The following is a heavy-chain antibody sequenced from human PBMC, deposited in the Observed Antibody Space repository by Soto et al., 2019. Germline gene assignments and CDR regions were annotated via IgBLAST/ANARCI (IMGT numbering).Heavy chain of an antibody. CDR2: ISGGGDDT. Sequence: EVQLLESGGGLVQPGGSLRLSCAASGFTFSNYAMTWVRQAPGKGLEWVSTISGGGDDTFYADSVKGRFTISRDNSRNTVYLQMNSLRAEDTAVYYCAKKGLGSLTTYCNSGDCHYAFDIWGQGTMVTVSS. D-gene: IGHD2-21*02. V-gene: IGHV3-23*01. J-gene: IGHJ3*02. CDR3: AKKGLGSLTTYCNSGDCHYAFDI. CDR1: GFTFSNYA.